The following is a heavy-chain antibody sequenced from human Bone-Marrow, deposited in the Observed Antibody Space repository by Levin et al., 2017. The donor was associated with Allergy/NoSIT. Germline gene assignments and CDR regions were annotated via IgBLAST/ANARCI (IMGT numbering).Heavy chain of an antibody. V-gene: IGHV4-4*02. Sequence: LSLPFPFSFFSLLLLPLWSWVRQPPGKGLEWIGEIYHGGRTNYNPSLRSRVTLSVDQSQNQFSLNLNSVTAADTAVYYCARDPLDYGTNSGNYWGQGTLVTVSS. CDR1: FFSLLLLPL. J-gene: IGHJ4*02. CDR2: IYHGGRT. CDR3: ARDPLDYGTNSGNY. D-gene: IGHD4-17*01.